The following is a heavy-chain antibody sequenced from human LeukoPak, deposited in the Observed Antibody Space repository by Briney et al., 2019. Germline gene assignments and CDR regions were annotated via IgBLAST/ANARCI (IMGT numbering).Heavy chain of an antibody. D-gene: IGHD1-7*01. Sequence: GGSLRLSCAASGFTFNNNYMTWVRQAPGKGLEWVSVIYSGGHTYYADSVKARFTISRDNSRNTLYLQMNSLRAEDTAVYYCARGITGTNNWFDPWGQGTLVTVSS. V-gene: IGHV3-53*01. CDR2: IYSGGHT. CDR3: ARGITGTNNWFDP. CDR1: GFTFNNNY. J-gene: IGHJ5*02.